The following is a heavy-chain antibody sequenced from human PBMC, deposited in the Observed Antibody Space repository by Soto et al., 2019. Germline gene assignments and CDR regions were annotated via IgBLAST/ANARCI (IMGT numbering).Heavy chain of an antibody. J-gene: IGHJ1*01. CDR3: AKDRGYSTISNPLVQH. CDR2: ISYDGSNK. V-gene: IGHV3-30*18. CDR1: GFTFSSYG. Sequence: QVQLVESGGGVVQPGRSLRLSCAASGFTFSSYGMHWVRQAPGKGLEWGAVISYDGSNKYYADSVKGRFTISRDNSKNTLYLQMNSLRAEDTAVYYCAKDRGYSTISNPLVQHWGQGTLVTVSA. D-gene: IGHD5-12*01.